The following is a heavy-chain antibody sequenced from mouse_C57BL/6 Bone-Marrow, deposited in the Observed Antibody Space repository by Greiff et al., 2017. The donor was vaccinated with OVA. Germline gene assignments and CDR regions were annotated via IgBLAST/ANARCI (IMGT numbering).Heavy chain of an antibody. Sequence: VQLQQSGPELVKPGASVKISCKASGYAFSSSWMNWVKQRPGKGLEWIGRIYPGDGDTNYNGKFKGKATLTADKSSSTAYMQLSSLTSEDSAVYFCARDGGYYYGSSGDFDVGGTGTTVTVSS. V-gene: IGHV1-82*01. CDR1: GYAFSSSW. D-gene: IGHD1-1*01. CDR3: ARDGGYYYGSSGDFDV. CDR2: IYPGDGDT. J-gene: IGHJ1*03.